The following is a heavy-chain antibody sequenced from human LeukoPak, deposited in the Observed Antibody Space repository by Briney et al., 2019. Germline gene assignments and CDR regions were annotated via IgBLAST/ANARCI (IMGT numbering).Heavy chain of an antibody. Sequence: QPGGSLRLSCAASGFTFSSYAMNWVRQAPGKGLEWVSAIGGSGGSTYYTDSVKGRFTVSRDNSKNTLYLQMNSLRAEDTAVYYCAKDGGLWVSAHWGDSWGRGTLVTVSS. V-gene: IGHV3-23*01. CDR3: AKDGGLWVSAHWGDS. CDR1: GFTFSSYA. D-gene: IGHD7-27*01. CDR2: IGGSGGST. J-gene: IGHJ4*02.